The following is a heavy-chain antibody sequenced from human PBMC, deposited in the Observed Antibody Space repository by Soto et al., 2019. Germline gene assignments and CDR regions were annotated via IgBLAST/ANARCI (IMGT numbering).Heavy chain of an antibody. V-gene: IGHV5-51*01. Sequence: PGESLKISCKGSGYSFTSYWIGWVRQMPGKGLEWMGIIYPGDSDTRYSPSFQGQVTISADKSISTAYLQWSSLKASDTAMYYCARDTTAYAPPGKKYIAYYYYGMDVWGQGTTVTVSS. CDR2: IYPGDSDT. D-gene: IGHD2-2*01. CDR1: GYSFTSYW. CDR3: ARDTTAYAPPGKKYIAYYYYGMDV. J-gene: IGHJ6*02.